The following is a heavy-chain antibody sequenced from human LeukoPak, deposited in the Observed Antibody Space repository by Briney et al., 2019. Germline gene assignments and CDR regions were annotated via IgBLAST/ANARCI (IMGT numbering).Heavy chain of an antibody. CDR1: GGSFSGYY. D-gene: IGHD2-15*01. CDR3: ARRGSTYCSGGSCYGWFDP. CDR2: INHSGST. J-gene: IGHJ5*02. Sequence: PSETLSLTCAVYGGSFSGYYWSWIRQPPGKGLEWIGEINHSGSTNYNPSLKSRVTISVDTSKNQFSLKLGSVTAADTAVYYCARRGSTYCSGGSCYGWFDPWGQGTLVTVSS. V-gene: IGHV4-34*01.